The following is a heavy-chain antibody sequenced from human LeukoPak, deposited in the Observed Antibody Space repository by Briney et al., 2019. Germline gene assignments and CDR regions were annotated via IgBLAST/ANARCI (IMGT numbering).Heavy chain of an antibody. Sequence: PGGSLRLSCAASGFTFSTYTMTWVRQAPGKGLECDSTINGRGDDTYYADSVKGRFTISRDNSRNTVYLQMNSLRVEDTAVYYCAKDRAGTPWADWGQGTLVTVSS. CDR3: AKDRAGTPWAD. CDR2: INGRGDDT. D-gene: IGHD1-1*01. V-gene: IGHV3-23*01. J-gene: IGHJ4*02. CDR1: GFTFSTYT.